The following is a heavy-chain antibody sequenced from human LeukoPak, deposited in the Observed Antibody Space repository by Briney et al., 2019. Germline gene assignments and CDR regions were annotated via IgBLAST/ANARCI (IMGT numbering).Heavy chain of an antibody. CDR1: GYIFTSYY. Sequence: ASVKVSCKASGYIFTSYYIHWVRQAPGQGLEWMGGIIPTFGTANYAQKFQGRVTITADESTSTAYMELSSLRSEDTAVYYCARAGASVDSSGYYYPVDYWGQGTLVTVSS. CDR2: IIPTFGTA. V-gene: IGHV1-69*13. D-gene: IGHD3-22*01. J-gene: IGHJ4*02. CDR3: ARAGASVDSSGYYYPVDY.